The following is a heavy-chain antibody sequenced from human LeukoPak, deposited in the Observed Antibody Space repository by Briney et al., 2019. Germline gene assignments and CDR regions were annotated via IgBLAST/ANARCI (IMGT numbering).Heavy chain of an antibody. CDR3: ARDPFSCSGGTCYPLGWFDP. D-gene: IGHD2-15*01. J-gene: IGHJ5*02. CDR2: INAGNGNT. V-gene: IGHV1-3*01. Sequence: ASVKVSCTASGYTFTSYAMHWVRQAPGQRLEWMGWINAGNGNTKYSQKLQGRVTITRDTSASIVYVELSSLRSEDTAVYYCARDPFSCSGGTCYPLGWFDPWGQGTLVTVSS. CDR1: GYTFTSYA.